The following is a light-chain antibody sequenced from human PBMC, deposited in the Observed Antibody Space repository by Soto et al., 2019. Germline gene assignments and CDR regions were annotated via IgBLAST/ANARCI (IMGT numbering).Light chain of an antibody. Sequence: DIQMTQSPSSLSASVGDRVTITCRASQSISTSLCWFQQKPGRAPKLLISDASTLQSGVPSRFSGSGFGTDFTLTISSLQPEDFAAYYCLRTYTVPRTFGKGTNLDIK. CDR3: LRTYTVPRT. V-gene: IGKV1-39*01. J-gene: IGKJ2*01. CDR1: QSISTS. CDR2: DAS.